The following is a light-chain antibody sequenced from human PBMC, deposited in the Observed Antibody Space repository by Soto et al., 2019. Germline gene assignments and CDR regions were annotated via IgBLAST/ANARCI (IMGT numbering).Light chain of an antibody. J-gene: IGKJ1*01. CDR3: QQYNKWPRT. Sequence: EIVMTQSPATLSVSPCEIATLSCRAIHIFITNLAWYQQKPGQAPRLLIYGASTRAAIIPARFSGSGSGTEFTLTISSLQSEDFAVYYCQQYNKWPRTFGQGTKVDIK. CDR1: HIFITN. CDR2: GAS. V-gene: IGKV3-15*01.